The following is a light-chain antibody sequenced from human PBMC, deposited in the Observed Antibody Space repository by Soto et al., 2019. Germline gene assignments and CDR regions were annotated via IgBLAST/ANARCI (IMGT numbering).Light chain of an antibody. CDR1: QSVNNY. J-gene: IGKJ2*01. CDR3: QQRSNWPYT. Sequence: IILTQSPATLSLSPGERATLSCRASQSVNNYLVWYQQKPGQAPRHLIYDASKRATGIPARFSGSGSGTDFILTISSLEPKDFAVYYCQQRSNWPYTFGQGTKLEIK. V-gene: IGKV3-11*01. CDR2: DAS.